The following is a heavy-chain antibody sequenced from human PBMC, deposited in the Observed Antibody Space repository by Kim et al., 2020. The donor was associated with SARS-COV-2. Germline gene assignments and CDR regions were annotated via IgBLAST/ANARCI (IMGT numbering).Heavy chain of an antibody. CDR3: ARAAMYKYDSSAFYLDS. CDR2: ISSFSNNI. CDR1: GFTFKTYS. J-gene: IGHJ4*02. V-gene: IGHV3-48*02. D-gene: IGHD3-22*01. Sequence: GGSLRLSCVASGFTFKTYSMHWVRQAPGKGLEWVSYISSFSNNIYYVDSVKGRFTVSRDNAKDSLYLQMNSLREEDTAVYFCARAAMYKYDSSAFYLDSWGLGTLVTVSS.